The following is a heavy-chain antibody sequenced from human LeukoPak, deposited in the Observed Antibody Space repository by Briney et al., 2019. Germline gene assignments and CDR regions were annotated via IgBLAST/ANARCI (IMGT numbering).Heavy chain of an antibody. CDR2: ISSSSSYI. CDR1: GFTFSSYS. Sequence: PGGSLRLSCAASGFTFSSYSMNWVRQAPGKGLEWASSISSSSSYIYYADSVKGRFTISRDDAKNSLYLQMNSLRAEDTAVYYCARALQNSNYYYYGMDVWGQGTTVTVSS. V-gene: IGHV3-21*01. J-gene: IGHJ6*02. CDR3: ARALQNSNYYYYGMDV. D-gene: IGHD4-23*01.